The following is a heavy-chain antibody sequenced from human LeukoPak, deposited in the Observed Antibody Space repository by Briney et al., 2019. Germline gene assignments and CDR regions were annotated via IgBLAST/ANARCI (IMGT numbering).Heavy chain of an antibody. Sequence: PGGSLRLSCAASGFTFSSYEMNWVRQAPGKGLEWVSYISSSGSTIYYADSVKGRFTISRDNAKNSLYLQMNSLRAEDTAVYYCVRGSAAGDYWGQGTLVTVSS. CDR1: GFTFSSYE. J-gene: IGHJ4*02. CDR2: ISSSGSTI. V-gene: IGHV3-48*03. CDR3: VRGSAAGDY. D-gene: IGHD3-10*01.